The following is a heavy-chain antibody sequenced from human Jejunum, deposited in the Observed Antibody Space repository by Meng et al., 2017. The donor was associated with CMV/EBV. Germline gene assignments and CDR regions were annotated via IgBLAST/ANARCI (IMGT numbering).Heavy chain of an antibody. V-gene: IGHV3-30*04. Sequence: SHYAMHWLRQAPGKGLEWVAIISNDGGSQNYADSVKGRFTSSRGESKDTLVLEMNSLRPDDTAVYFCARGGGLFCKAADCYYPLDLWGQGTLVTVSS. CDR1: SHYA. CDR3: ARGGGLFCKAADCYYPLDL. J-gene: IGHJ5*02. CDR2: ISNDGGSQ. D-gene: IGHD2-21*02.